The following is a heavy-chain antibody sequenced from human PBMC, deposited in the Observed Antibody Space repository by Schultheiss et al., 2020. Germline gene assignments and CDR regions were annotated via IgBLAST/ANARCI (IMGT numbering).Heavy chain of an antibody. Sequence: GGSLRLSCAASGFTFSSYSMNWVRQAPGKGLEWVSSISSSSSYIYYADSVKGRFTISRDNAKNSLYLQMNSLRAEDTAVYYCAKDAGYCSSTSCCFDYWGQGTLVTVSS. CDR1: GFTFSSYS. J-gene: IGHJ4*02. CDR2: ISSSSSYI. D-gene: IGHD2-2*03. CDR3: AKDAGYCSSTSCCFDY. V-gene: IGHV3-21*01.